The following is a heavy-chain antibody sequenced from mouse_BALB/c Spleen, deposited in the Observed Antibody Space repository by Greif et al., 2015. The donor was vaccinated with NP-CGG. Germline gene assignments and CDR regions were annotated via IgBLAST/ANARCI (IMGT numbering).Heavy chain of an antibody. J-gene: IGHJ2*01. D-gene: IGHD1-1*01. CDR3: ARDYYGSSYYFDY. CDR1: GFTFSDYG. Sequence: EVQLVESGGGLVQPGGSRKLSCAASGFTFSDYGMAWVRQAPGKGPEWVAFISNLAYSIYYADTVTGRFTISRENAKNTLYLEMGSLRSEDTAMYYCARDYYGSSYYFDYWGQGTTLTVSS. V-gene: IGHV5-15*02. CDR2: ISNLAYSI.